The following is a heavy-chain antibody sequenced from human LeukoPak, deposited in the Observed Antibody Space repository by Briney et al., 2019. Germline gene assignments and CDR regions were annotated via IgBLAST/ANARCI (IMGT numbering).Heavy chain of an antibody. J-gene: IGHJ4*02. CDR1: GYTFTSYY. D-gene: IGHD6-13*01. CDR3: ARVGGIAAAGTLFDY. CDR2: INPSGGST. V-gene: IGHV1-46*01. Sequence: ASVKVSCKASGYTFTSYYMHWVRQAPGQGLEWMGIINPSGGSTSYAQKFQGKVTMTRDMSTSAVYMELSSLRSEDTAVYYCARVGGIAAAGTLFDYWGQGTLVTVSS.